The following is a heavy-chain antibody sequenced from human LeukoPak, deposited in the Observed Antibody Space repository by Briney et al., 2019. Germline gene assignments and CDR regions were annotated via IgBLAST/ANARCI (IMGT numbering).Heavy chain of an antibody. Sequence: SVKVSCKASGGTFSSYAISWVRQAPGQGLEWMGGIIPIFGTANYAQKFQGRVTITTDESTTTAYMELSSLRSEDTAVYYCARGIAPYSGTYGVGYYYYMDVWGKGTTVTVSS. CDR2: IIPIFGTA. CDR3: ARGIAPYSGTYGVGYYYYMDV. CDR1: GGTFSSYA. D-gene: IGHD1-26*01. V-gene: IGHV1-69*05. J-gene: IGHJ6*03.